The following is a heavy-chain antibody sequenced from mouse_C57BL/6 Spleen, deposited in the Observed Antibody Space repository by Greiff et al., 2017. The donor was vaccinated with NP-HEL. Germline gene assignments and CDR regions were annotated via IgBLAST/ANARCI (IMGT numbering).Heavy chain of an antibody. D-gene: IGHD2-4*01. CDR2: ISSGGDYI. Sequence: EVKVEESGEGLVKPGGSLKLSCAASGFTFSSYAMSWVRQTPEKRLEWVAYISSGGDYIYYADTVKGRFTISRDNARNTLYLQMSSLKSEDTAMYYCTREDDYPWFAYWGQGTLVTVSA. CDR1: GFTFSSYA. CDR3: TREDDYPWFAY. J-gene: IGHJ3*01. V-gene: IGHV5-9-1*02.